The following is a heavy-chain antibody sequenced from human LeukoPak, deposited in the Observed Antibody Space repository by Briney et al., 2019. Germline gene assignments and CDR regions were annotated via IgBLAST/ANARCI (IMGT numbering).Heavy chain of an antibody. J-gene: IGHJ6*02. CDR1: GYTFTSYA. V-gene: IGHV1-3*01. CDR3: ARDHRSGKLATIMGYYYFYGMDV. CDR2: INAGNGNT. Sequence: ASVKVSFKASGYTFTSYAMHWVRQAPGQRLEWMGWINAGNGNTKYSQKFQGRVTITRDTSASTAYMELSSLRSEDTAVYYCARDHRSGKLATIMGYYYFYGMDVWGQGTTVTVPS. D-gene: IGHD5-12*01.